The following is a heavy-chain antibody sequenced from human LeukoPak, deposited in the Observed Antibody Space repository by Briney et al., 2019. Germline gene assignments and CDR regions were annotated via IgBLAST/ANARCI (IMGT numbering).Heavy chain of an antibody. V-gene: IGHV3-23*01. CDR2: ISGRGGST. CDR3: AKDGDFWSGYYPYYFDY. D-gene: IGHD3-3*01. J-gene: IGHJ4*02. CDR1: GFTFSSYA. Sequence: GGSLRLSCAASGFTFSSYAMSWVRQAPGKGLEWVSAISGRGGSTYYADSVKGRFTISRDNSKNTLYLQMNSLRAEDTAVYYCAKDGDFWSGYYPYYFDYWGQGTLVTVSS.